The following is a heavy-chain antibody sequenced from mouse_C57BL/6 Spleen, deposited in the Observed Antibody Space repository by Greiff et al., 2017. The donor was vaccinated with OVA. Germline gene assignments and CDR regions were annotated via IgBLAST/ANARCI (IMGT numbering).Heavy chain of an antibody. J-gene: IGHJ1*03. V-gene: IGHV1-80*01. CDR3: ARRRDYDGYFDV. CDR1: GYAFSSYW. Sequence: LVESGAELVKPGASVKISCKASGYAFSSYWMNWVKQRPGKGLEWIGQIYPGDGDTNYNGKFKGKATLTADKSSSTAYMQLSSLTSEDSAVYFCARRRDYDGYFDVWGTGTTVTVSS. D-gene: IGHD2-4*01. CDR2: IYPGDGDT.